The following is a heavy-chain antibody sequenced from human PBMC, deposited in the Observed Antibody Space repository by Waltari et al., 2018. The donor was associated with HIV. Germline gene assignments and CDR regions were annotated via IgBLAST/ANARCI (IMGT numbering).Heavy chain of an antibody. CDR3: ARGRWLQFSYFDY. V-gene: IGHV3-43*01. J-gene: IGHJ4*02. D-gene: IGHD5-12*01. CDR2: ISWDGGST. CDR1: GFTFDDYT. Sequence: EVQLVESGGVVVQPGGSLRLSCAASGFTFDDYTMHWVRQAPGKGLEWVSLISWDGGSTYYADSVKGRFTISRDNSKNSLYLQMNSLRTEDTALYYCARGRWLQFSYFDYWGQGTLVTVSS.